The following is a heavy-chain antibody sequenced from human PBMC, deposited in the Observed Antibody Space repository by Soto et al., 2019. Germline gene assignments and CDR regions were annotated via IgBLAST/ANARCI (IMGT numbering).Heavy chain of an antibody. D-gene: IGHD6-13*01. V-gene: IGHV1-18*01. CDR2: ISAYNGNT. CDR3: ARPSSTPWNYFYYGVDV. CDR1: GYTFTSYG. J-gene: IGHJ6*02. Sequence: ASVKVSCKASGYTFTSYGISWVRQAPGQGLEWMGWISAYNGNTNYAQKLQGRVTMTTDTSTSTAYMELRSLRSDDTAVYYCARPSSTPWNYFYYGVDVWGQGTTVTVSS.